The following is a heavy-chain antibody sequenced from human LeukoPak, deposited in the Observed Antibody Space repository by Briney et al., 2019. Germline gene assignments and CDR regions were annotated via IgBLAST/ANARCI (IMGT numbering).Heavy chain of an antibody. CDR2: ISAYNGNT. J-gene: IGHJ4*02. CDR3: ARDLRGLQRANYLGLSGY. Sequence: GASVKVSCKASGYTFTSYGISWVRQAPGQGLEWMGWISAYNGNTNYAQKLQGRVTMTTDTSTSTAYMELRSLRSDDTAVYYCARDLRGLQRANYLGLSGYWGQGTLVTVSS. D-gene: IGHD4/OR15-4a*01. V-gene: IGHV1-18*01. CDR1: GYTFTSYG.